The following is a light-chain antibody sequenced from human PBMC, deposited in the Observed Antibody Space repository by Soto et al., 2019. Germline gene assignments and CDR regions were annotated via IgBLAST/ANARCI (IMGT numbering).Light chain of an antibody. CDR2: DVS. V-gene: IGLV2-11*01. CDR3: CSYAGSYTLV. CDR1: SCDVGGYNY. J-gene: IGLJ2*01. Sequence: QSALTQPRSVSGSPGQTVTISCTGTSCDVGGYNYVSWYQQHPGKAPKLMIYDVSNRPSGVPDRFSGSKSGTTASLTISGLQDEDEADYCWCSYAGSYTLVFGGGTKLTVL.